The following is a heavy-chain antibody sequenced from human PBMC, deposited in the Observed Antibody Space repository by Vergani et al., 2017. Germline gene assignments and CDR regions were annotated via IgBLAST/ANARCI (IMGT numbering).Heavy chain of an antibody. CDR3: ARGDYGILTGYRY. D-gene: IGHD3-9*01. CDR1: GYTFTSYD. CDR2: IYPSGGT. J-gene: IGHJ4*02. V-gene: IGHV1-46*03. Sequence: QVQLVQSGAEVKKPGASVQVSCKASGYTFTSYDMHWVRQAPGQGLEWMGKIYPSGGTNYAQKFQGRVTMTKDTSTSTVDMELSSLRSEDTAIYYCARGDYGILTGYRYWGQGTLVTVSA.